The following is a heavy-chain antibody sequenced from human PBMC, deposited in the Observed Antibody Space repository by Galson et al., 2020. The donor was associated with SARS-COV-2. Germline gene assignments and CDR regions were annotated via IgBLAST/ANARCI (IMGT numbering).Heavy chain of an antibody. Sequence: ASVKVSCKASGYTFTGYYMHWVRQAPGQGLEWMGRINPNSGCTNYAQKFQGRVTMTRDTSISTAYMELSRLRSDDTAVYYCARATTEDTYYYDSSGYYLYWGQGTLVTVSS. D-gene: IGHD3-22*01. CDR3: ARATTEDTYYYDSSGYYLY. CDR1: GYTFTGYY. J-gene: IGHJ4*02. CDR2: INPNSGCT. V-gene: IGHV1-2*06.